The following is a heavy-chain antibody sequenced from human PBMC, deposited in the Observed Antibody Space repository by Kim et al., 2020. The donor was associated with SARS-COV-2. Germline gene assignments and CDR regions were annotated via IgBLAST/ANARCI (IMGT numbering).Heavy chain of an antibody. Sequence: ASVKVSCKASGYTFTSYGISWVRQAPGQGLEWMGWISAYNGNTNYAQKLQGRVTMTTDTSTSTAYMELRSLRSDDTAVYYCARDDDIVVVPAAIKNHWGWSYWGQGTLVTVSS. J-gene: IGHJ4*02. V-gene: IGHV1-18*04. D-gene: IGHD2-2*02. CDR2: ISAYNGNT. CDR3: ARDDDIVVVPAAIKNHWGWSY. CDR1: GYTFTSYG.